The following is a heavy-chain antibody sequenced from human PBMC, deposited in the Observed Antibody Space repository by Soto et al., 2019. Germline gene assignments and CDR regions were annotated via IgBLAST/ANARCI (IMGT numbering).Heavy chain of an antibody. CDR2: ISWNSGSI. J-gene: IGHJ3*01. CDR3: AKDSNTDDAFDV. Sequence: GGSLRLSCAASGFTFDDYAMHWVRQAPGKGLEWVSGISWNSGSIGYADSVKGRFTISRENAKKSLYLQMNSLRAEDTALYYCAKDSNTDDAFDVWGQGTMVTVSS. V-gene: IGHV3-9*01. CDR1: GFTFDDYA.